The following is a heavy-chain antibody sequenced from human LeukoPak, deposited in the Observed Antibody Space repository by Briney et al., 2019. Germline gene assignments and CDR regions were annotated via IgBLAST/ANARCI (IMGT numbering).Heavy chain of an antibody. V-gene: IGHV4-4*07. J-gene: IGHJ4*02. CDR3: AKEHYSLGAAAGTFDY. D-gene: IGHD6-13*01. CDR1: GDAVYY. Sequence: SETLSLTCTVSGDAVYYWNWIRQPAGKGLEWIGRIYTTGNTNHNPSLKSRVTIPLDTSKNQFSLKLSSVSAEDTALYYCAKEHYSLGAAAGTFDYWGQGTLVTVSS. CDR2: IYTTGNT.